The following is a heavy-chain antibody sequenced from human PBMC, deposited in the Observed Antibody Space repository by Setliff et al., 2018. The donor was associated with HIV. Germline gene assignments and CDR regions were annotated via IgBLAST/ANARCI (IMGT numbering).Heavy chain of an antibody. D-gene: IGHD3-16*01. CDR1: AFIFTTYG. J-gene: IGHJ4*02. Sequence: GGSLRLSCEASAFIFTTYGMHWVRQAPGKGLEWIAFIRYDGNDKYYADSVKGRFTISRDNSKNTLYLEMTSLRAEDTAVYHCAKDMNYHNDYPGFLGSWGRGTLVTVSS. CDR3: AKDMNYHNDYPGFLGS. V-gene: IGHV3-30*02. CDR2: IRYDGNDK.